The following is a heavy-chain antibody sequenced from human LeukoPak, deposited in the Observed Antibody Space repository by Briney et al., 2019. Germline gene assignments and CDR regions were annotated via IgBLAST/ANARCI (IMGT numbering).Heavy chain of an antibody. D-gene: IGHD1/OR15-1a*01. V-gene: IGHV4-61*02. CDR1: GGSISSGSYY. J-gene: IGHJ2*01. CDR3: ARDQTTYRLDWYFDL. CDR2: IYTSGST. Sequence: SETLSLTCTVSGGSISSGSYYWRWIRQPAGKGLEWIGRIYTSGSTNYNPSLKSRVTISVDTSKNQFSLKLSSVTAADTAVYYCARDQTTYRLDWYFDLWGRGTLVTVSS.